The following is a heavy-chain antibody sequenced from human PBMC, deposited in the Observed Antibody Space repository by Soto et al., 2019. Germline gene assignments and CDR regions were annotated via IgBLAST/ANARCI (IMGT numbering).Heavy chain of an antibody. J-gene: IGHJ6*03. V-gene: IGHV3-11*01. CDR1: GFTFSDYY. D-gene: IGHD3-10*01. CDR3: ARTEVRGLMTLQHYLHKDL. Sequence: QVQLVESGGGLVKPGGSLRLSCAASGFTFSDYYMSWIRQAPGKGLEWVSYISSSGSTIYYADSVKGRFTISRDNAKISLYLQMNSLRAEDPGEYYCARTEVRGLMTLQHYLHKDLWGTGTTVTVSS. CDR2: ISSSGSTI.